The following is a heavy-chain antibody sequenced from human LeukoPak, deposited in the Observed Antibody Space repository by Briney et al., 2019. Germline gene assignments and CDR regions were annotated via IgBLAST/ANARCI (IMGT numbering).Heavy chain of an antibody. V-gene: IGHV3-30-3*01. D-gene: IGHD2-2*01. CDR2: ISYDRSNK. CDR3: ARDPIGSYCSSTSCYAGYFRYYGMDV. Sequence: GRSLRLSCAASGFTFSSYAMHWVRQAPGKGLEWVAVISYDRSNKYYADSVKGRFTISRDNSKNTLYLQMNSLRAEDTAVYYCARDPIGSYCSSTSCYAGYFRYYGMDVWGQGTTVTVSS. J-gene: IGHJ6*02. CDR1: GFTFSSYA.